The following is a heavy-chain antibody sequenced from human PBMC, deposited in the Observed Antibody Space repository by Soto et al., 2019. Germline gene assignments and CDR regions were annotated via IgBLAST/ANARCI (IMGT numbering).Heavy chain of an antibody. D-gene: IGHD4-17*01. CDR2: ISYDGSNK. Sequence: ALRLSCAASGFTFSSYAMHWVRQAPGKGLEWVAVISYDGSNKYYADSVKGRFTISRDNSKNTLYLQMNSLRAEDTAVYYCARAFTDDYGDYGKYYYYYGMDVWGQGTTVTVSS. J-gene: IGHJ6*02. CDR3: ARAFTDDYGDYGKYYYYYGMDV. CDR1: GFTFSSYA. V-gene: IGHV3-30-3*01.